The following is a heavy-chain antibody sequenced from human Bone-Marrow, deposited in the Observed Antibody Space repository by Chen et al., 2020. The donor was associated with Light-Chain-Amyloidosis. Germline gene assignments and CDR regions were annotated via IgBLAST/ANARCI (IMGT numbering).Heavy chain of an antibody. Sequence: VQLVESGGGEVRPGGSLRLSCAASGFTFDEYAMHWVRQVPGKGLEWVAGISWNSGSIGYAGSVKGRFTISRDNAKNSLSLEMTRLRSEDTAFYYCTKDISPHMAGFDFWGQGMLVTVSS. CDR2: ISWNSGSI. CDR3: TKDISPHMAGFDF. J-gene: IGHJ4*02. CDR1: GFTFDEYA. V-gene: IGHV3-9*01.